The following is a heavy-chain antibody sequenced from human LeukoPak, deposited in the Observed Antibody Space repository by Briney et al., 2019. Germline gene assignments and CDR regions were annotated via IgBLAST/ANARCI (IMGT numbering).Heavy chain of an antibody. D-gene: IGHD1-26*01. Sequence: GGSLRLSCAASGFNVNSFEMTWVRQAPGLGLEFLSYISDSGGVIKYADSVKGRFIVSRDSAENALYLQMNNLGADDTAVYFCAGGPQYTGSFPYWGQGTLVAVSS. CDR2: ISDSGGVI. J-gene: IGHJ4*02. CDR3: AGGPQYTGSFPY. V-gene: IGHV3-48*03. CDR1: GFNVNSFE.